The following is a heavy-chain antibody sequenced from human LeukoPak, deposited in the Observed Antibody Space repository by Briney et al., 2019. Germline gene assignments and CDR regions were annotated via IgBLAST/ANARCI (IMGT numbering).Heavy chain of an antibody. Sequence: GGSLRLSCAASGFTFSSYAMSWVRQAPGKGLEWVSAISGSGGSTYYADSVKGRFTISRDNSKNTLYLQMNSLRAEDTAVYYCAKEAYDFWSTWESVAFDIWGQGTMVTVSS. D-gene: IGHD3-3*01. CDR2: ISGSGGST. V-gene: IGHV3-23*01. J-gene: IGHJ3*02. CDR3: AKEAYDFWSTWESVAFDI. CDR1: GFTFSSYA.